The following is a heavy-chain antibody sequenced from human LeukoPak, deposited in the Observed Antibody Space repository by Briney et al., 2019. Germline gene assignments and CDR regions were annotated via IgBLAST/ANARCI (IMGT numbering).Heavy chain of an antibody. D-gene: IGHD3-3*01. J-gene: IGHJ4*02. CDR1: GFTFSSCA. CDR2: TSGSGGST. CDR3: AKDLGNADPIFGSAPLDY. Sequence: GGSLRLSCAASGFTFSSCAMSWGRQAPGGGRECVSATSGSGGSTYYADSVKGRVTISRDNSKNTLYLQMNSLRAEETAVYYCAKDLGNADPIFGSAPLDYWGQGTLVTVSS. V-gene: IGHV3-23*01.